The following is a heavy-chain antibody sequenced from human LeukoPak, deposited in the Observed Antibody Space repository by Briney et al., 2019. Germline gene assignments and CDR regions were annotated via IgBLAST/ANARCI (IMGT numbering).Heavy chain of an antibody. CDR1: GYTFTDHS. J-gene: IGHJ4*02. CDR2: INPNGGAA. V-gene: IGHV1-2*02. Sequence: ASVKVSCKTSGYTFTDHSMHWVRQGQAPGQGLEWVGWINPNGGAANYAQKFQGRVTLTSDTSISTAYLEMNRLTSADTAVYYCARDRGSNWWRGSDYWGQGALVTVSS. CDR3: ARDRGSNWWRGSDY. D-gene: IGHD2-8*02.